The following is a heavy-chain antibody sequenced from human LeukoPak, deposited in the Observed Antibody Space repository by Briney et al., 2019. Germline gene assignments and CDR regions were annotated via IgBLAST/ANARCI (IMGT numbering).Heavy chain of an antibody. J-gene: IGHJ4*02. CDR1: GFTFSSYG. CDR3: SWDGSGAFDY. V-gene: IGHV3-23*01. D-gene: IGHD3-10*01. Sequence: GGTLRLSCAASGFTFSSYGMSWVRQAPGKGLEWVSAISGSGGSTYYADSVKGRFTISRDNSKNTLYLQMNSLRAEDTAVYYCSWDGSGAFDYWGQGTLVTVSS. CDR2: ISGSGGST.